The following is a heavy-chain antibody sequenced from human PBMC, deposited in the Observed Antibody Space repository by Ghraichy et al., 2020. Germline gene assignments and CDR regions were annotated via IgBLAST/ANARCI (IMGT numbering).Heavy chain of an antibody. CDR2: SSSSSSHT. V-gene: IGHV3-11*06. CDR3: ARGSGVSRCYYFYGMDV. J-gene: IGHJ6*02. Sequence: GGSLRLSCAASGFSLSDYYMSWIRQAPGKGLEWVSYSSSSSSHTNYADSVKGRFTISRDNAKNSLYLQMNSLRAEDTAVYYCARGSGVSRCYYFYGMDVWGQGTTVTVSS. D-gene: IGHD3-10*01. CDR1: GFSLSDYY.